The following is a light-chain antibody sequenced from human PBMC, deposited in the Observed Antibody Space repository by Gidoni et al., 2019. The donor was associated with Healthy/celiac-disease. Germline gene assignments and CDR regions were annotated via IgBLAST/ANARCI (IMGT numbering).Light chain of an antibody. J-gene: IGKJ1*01. CDR3: MQALQTPRT. Sequence: DIVMTQSPLSLPVTPGEPASISCRSSQSLLHSNGYNYLDWYLQKTGQSPQSLIYLGSNRASGVPDRFSGSGSGTDFTLKISRVEAEDVGVYYCMQALQTPRTFGQGTKVEIK. CDR2: LGS. CDR1: QSLLHSNGYNY. V-gene: IGKV2-28*01.